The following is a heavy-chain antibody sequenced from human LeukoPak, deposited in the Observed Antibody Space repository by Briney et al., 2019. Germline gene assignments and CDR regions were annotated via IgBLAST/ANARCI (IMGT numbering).Heavy chain of an antibody. Sequence: GASVTVSCKASGYTFTSYGISWVRQAPGQGLEWMGWISAYNGNTKYAQKVLGRVTMTTDTSTSTAYMELRSLRSDDAAVYYCARGGLVVVVAATPSTTPGLFYWLDPWAQGTLVSVSS. J-gene: IGHJ5*02. V-gene: IGHV1-18*01. CDR1: GYTFTSYG. CDR2: ISAYNGNT. CDR3: ARGGLVVVVAATPSTTPGLFYWLDP. D-gene: IGHD2-15*01.